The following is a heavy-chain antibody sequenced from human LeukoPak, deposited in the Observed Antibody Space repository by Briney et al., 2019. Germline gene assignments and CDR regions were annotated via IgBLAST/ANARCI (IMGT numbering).Heavy chain of an antibody. CDR1: GFILGNAW. D-gene: IGHD5-18*01. J-gene: IGHJ4*02. Sequence: GGSLRLSCAASGFILGNAWMSWVRQAPGKGLEWVGHIKRNFEGATQHYAASVKGRSSISKDESKNIVFLQMSSLKTEDTAVYFCTTEGFTYGHHSFDSWGQGTLVTVSS. CDR2: IKRNFEGATQ. CDR3: TTEGFTYGHHSFDS. V-gene: IGHV3-15*06.